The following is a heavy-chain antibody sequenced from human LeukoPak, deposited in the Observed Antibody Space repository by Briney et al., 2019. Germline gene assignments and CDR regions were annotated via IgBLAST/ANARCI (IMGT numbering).Heavy chain of an antibody. CDR1: GFTFGNYW. Sequence: PGGSLRLSCAASGFTFGNYWMHWVRQAPGKGLEWVSYITSSSSTIYYADSVKGRFAISRDNAKNSLYLQMNSLRDEDTAVYYCAREWKYYYDNSGYSYWGQGTLVTVSS. J-gene: IGHJ4*02. V-gene: IGHV3-48*02. CDR3: AREWKYYYDNSGYSY. CDR2: ITSSSSTI. D-gene: IGHD3-22*01.